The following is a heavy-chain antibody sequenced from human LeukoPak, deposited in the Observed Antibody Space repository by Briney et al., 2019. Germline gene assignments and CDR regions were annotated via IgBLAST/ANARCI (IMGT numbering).Heavy chain of an antibody. CDR1: GVSISSSNSY. CDR2: IYYSGNT. V-gene: IGHV4-39*01. CDR3: ARRPQSIAAAGNGGFDP. D-gene: IGHD6-13*01. J-gene: IGHJ5*02. Sequence: SETLSLTCTVSGVSISSSNSYWGWIRQPPGKGLEWIGSIYYSGNTYYNPSLKSRVTISVDTSKNQFSLKLSSVTAADTAVYYCARRPQSIAAAGNGGFDPWGQGTLVTVSS.